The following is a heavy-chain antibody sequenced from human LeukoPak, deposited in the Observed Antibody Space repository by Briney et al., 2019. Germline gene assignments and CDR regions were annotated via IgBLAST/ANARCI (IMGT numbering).Heavy chain of an antibody. Sequence: ASVKVSCKASGYTFTSYYMHWVRQAPGQGLEWMGGIIPVFGTGYYAQKFQGRVTITADESTSTVYMELSSLRSEDTAVYYCASAPGYCSSTSCYRPDYYYYYMDVWGKGTTVTVSS. D-gene: IGHD2-2*01. J-gene: IGHJ6*03. CDR2: IIPVFGTG. CDR3: ASAPGYCSSTSCYRPDYYYYYMDV. CDR1: GYTFTSYY. V-gene: IGHV1-69*13.